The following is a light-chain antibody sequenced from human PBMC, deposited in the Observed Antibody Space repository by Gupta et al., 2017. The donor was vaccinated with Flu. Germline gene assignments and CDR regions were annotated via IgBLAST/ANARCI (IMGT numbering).Light chain of an antibody. CDR1: SSDVGSYNL. Sequence: QSALTQPASVSGSPGQSLTISCTGTSSDVGSYNLVSWYQQHPGKAPKLMIYEGSKRPSGVSNRFSGSQSGNTASLTISGLQAEDEADYYCCSYAGSGLYVFGTGTKVTVL. CDR2: EGS. V-gene: IGLV2-23*01. CDR3: CSYAGSGLYV. J-gene: IGLJ1*01.